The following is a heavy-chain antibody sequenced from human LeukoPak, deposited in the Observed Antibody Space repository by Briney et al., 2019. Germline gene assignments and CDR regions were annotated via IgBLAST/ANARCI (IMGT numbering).Heavy chain of an antibody. V-gene: IGHV3-33*01. D-gene: IGHD4-11*01. CDR3: ARSNYRSAPDY. CDR2: IWYDGSNK. Sequence: GGSLRLSCAASGFTFSSYGMHWVRQAPGKGLEWVAVIWYDGSNKYYADSVKGRFTISRDNSKNTLYLQMNSLRAEDTAVYYCARSNYRSAPDYWGQGTLVTVSS. CDR1: GFTFSSYG. J-gene: IGHJ4*02.